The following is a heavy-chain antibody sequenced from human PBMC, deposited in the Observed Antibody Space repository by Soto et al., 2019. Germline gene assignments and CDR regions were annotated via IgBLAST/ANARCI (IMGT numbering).Heavy chain of an antibody. D-gene: IGHD4-17*01. V-gene: IGHV3-73*01. J-gene: IGHJ5*02. CDR1: GFTFSGSA. CDR2: IRSKANSYAT. CDR3: TRHIDYGLYWFDP. Sequence: GGSLRLSCAASGFTFSGSAMHWVRQASGKGLEWVGCIRSKANSYATAYAASVKGRFTISRDDSKNTAYLQMNSLKTEDTAVYYCTRHIDYGLYWFDPWGQGTLVTVSS.